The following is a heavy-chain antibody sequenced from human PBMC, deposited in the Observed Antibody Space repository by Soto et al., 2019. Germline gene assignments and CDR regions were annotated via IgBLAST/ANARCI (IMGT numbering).Heavy chain of an antibody. CDR1: GGSISSYY. CDR3: ARVSNGDYVFFQH. D-gene: IGHD4-17*01. Sequence: SETLSLTCTVSGGSISSYYWSWIRQPPGKGLEWIGYIYYSGSTNYNPSLKSRVTISVDTSKNQFSLKLSSVTAADTAVYYCARVSNGDYVFFQHWGQGTLVTVSS. V-gene: IGHV4-59*01. CDR2: IYYSGST. J-gene: IGHJ1*01.